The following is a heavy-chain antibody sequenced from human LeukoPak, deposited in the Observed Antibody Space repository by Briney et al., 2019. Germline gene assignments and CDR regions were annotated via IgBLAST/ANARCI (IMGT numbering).Heavy chain of an antibody. J-gene: IGHJ4*02. Sequence: SVKVSCKASGGTFSSYAISWVRQAPGQGLEWMGRIIPIFGTANYAQKFQGRVTITTDESTSTAYMELSSLRSEDTAVYYCARDQGYSSGRSLGYWGQGTLVTVSS. CDR2: IIPIFGTA. V-gene: IGHV1-69*05. D-gene: IGHD6-19*01. CDR1: GGTFSSYA. CDR3: ARDQGYSSGRSLGY.